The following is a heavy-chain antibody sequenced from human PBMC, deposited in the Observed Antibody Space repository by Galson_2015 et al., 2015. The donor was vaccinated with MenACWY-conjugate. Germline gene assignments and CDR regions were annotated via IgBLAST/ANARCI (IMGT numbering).Heavy chain of an antibody. V-gene: IGHV3-23*01. D-gene: IGHD3-10*01. CDR1: GITFSTYA. Sequence: SLRLSCAVSGITFSTYAMSWMRQAPGKGLEWVSGISGSGDNTQYADSVKGRFTISRDNSKNTLYLQMNNLRAEDTAVYYCVNYLGSGGTADYWGQGTLVTVSS. J-gene: IGHJ4*02. CDR3: VNYLGSGGTADY. CDR2: ISGSGDNT.